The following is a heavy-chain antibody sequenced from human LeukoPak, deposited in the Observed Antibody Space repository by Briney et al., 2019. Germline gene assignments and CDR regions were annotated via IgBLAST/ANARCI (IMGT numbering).Heavy chain of an antibody. D-gene: IGHD1-26*01. Sequence: SETLSLTCAVYGGSFSGYYWSWIRQPPGKGLEWIGEINHSGSTNYNPSLKSRVTISVDTSKNQLSLKLSSVTAADTAVYYCARLIVGATNYFDYWGQGTLVTVSS. CDR1: GGSFSGYY. J-gene: IGHJ4*02. CDR2: INHSGST. CDR3: ARLIVGATNYFDY. V-gene: IGHV4-34*01.